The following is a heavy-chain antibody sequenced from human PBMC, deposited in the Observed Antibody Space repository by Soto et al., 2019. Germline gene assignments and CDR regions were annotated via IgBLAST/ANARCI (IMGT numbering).Heavy chain of an antibody. CDR2: INAGNGNT. CDR3: ARDFNYGSAAY. D-gene: IGHD3-10*01. J-gene: IGHJ4*02. V-gene: IGHV1-3*05. CDR1: GYTFTSYA. Sequence: QVQLVQSGAEEKKPGASVKVSCKASGYTFTSYAMHWVRQAPGQRLEWMGWINAGNGNTKYSQKFQGRVTITRDTSAIAAYMELSSLRFEDTAVYYCARDFNYGSAAYWGQGTLVSVSS.